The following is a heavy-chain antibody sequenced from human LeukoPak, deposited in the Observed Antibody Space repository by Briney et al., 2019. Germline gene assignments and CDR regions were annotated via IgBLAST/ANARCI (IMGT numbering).Heavy chain of an antibody. V-gene: IGHV3-48*01. J-gene: IGHJ4*02. CDR1: GFTFSNYS. D-gene: IGHD3-22*01. CDR3: AGTNYYASSGYYSSFDY. CDR2: ISSSSSTI. Sequence: GGSLRLSCAASGFTFSNYSMNWVRQAPGKGLEWVSYISSSSSTIYYADSVKGRFTISRDNAKNSLYLQMDSLRAEDTAVYYCAGTNYYASSGYYSSFDYWGQGTLVTVSS.